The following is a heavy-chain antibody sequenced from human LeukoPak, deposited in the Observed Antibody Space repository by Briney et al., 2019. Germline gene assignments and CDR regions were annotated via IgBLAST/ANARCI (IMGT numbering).Heavy chain of an antibody. V-gene: IGHV3-23*01. CDR2: ISGSGGST. CDR3: AKLRLPPIFGVVITSSLEY. CDR1: GFTFSSYA. D-gene: IGHD3-3*01. Sequence: PGGSLRLSCAASGFTFSSYAMSWVRQAPGKGLEWVSAISGSGGSTYYADSVKGRFTISRDNSKNTLYLQMNSLRAEDTAVYYCAKLRLPPIFGVVITSSLEYWGQGTLVTVSS. J-gene: IGHJ4*02.